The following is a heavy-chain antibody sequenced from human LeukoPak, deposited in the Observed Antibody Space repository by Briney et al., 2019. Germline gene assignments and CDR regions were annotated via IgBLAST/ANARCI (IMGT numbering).Heavy chain of an antibody. CDR1: GFTFSTYS. D-gene: IGHD1-26*01. V-gene: IGHV3-48*02. CDR2: ISSSSDTI. J-gene: IGHJ5*02. Sequence: GGSLRLSCAASGFTFSTYSMKWVRQAPGKGLEWVSYISSSSDTISYADSVKGRFTISRDNAKNSLYLQMNSLRDEDTAVYYCARDRRGAWDFDPWGQGTRVTVSS. CDR3: ARDRRGAWDFDP.